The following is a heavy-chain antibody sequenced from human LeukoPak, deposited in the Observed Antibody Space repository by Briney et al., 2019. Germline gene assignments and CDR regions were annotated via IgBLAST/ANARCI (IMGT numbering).Heavy chain of an antibody. V-gene: IGHV3-11*04. D-gene: IGHD1-26*01. CDR2: IGSTI. J-gene: IGHJ6*03. Sequence: GGPLRLSCVASGFSFSDYYMSWIRQAPGKGLEWVSYIGSTIYYADSVKGRFTISRDNAKNSLYLQMNSLRAEDTAVYYCARDRGIVGTTGYYYMDVWGKGTTVTVSS. CDR1: GFSFSDYY. CDR3: ARDRGIVGTTGYYYMDV.